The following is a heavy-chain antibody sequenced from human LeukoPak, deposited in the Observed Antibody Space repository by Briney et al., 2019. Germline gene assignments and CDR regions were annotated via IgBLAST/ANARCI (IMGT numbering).Heavy chain of an antibody. CDR1: QFTLSNYE. J-gene: IGHJ4*02. CDR2: ISSRGSSI. CDR3: ERESGSYRGFDY. D-gene: IGHD1-26*01. Sequence: GGSLRLSCAASQFTLSNYEMNWVRQAPGKGLEWISFISSRGSSIYYADSVKGRFTISRDNAKNSLYLQMNSLRAEYTAVYYCERESGSYRGFDYWGQGTLVTVSS. V-gene: IGHV3-48*03.